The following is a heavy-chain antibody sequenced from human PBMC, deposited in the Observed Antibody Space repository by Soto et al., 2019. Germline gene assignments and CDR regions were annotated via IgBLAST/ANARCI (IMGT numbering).Heavy chain of an antibody. J-gene: IGHJ1*01. Sequence: EVQLVESGGGLVQPGGSLRLSCAASGFTFSSYWMHWVRQAPGKGLEWVSYISSSGSTIYYADSVKGRFTISRDNAKNSLYLQMNSLRAEDTAVYYCARSVPSGSYYVTYFQHWGQGTLVTVSS. V-gene: IGHV3-48*04. CDR3: ARSVPSGSYYVTYFQH. D-gene: IGHD1-26*01. CDR2: ISSSGSTI. CDR1: GFTFSSYW.